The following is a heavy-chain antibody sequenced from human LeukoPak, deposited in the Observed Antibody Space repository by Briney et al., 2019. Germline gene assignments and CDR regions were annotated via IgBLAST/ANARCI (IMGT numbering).Heavy chain of an antibody. CDR2: IHYTRST. CDR1: GGSISGYY. CDR3: ARLGYCYDTHCLPDY. V-gene: IGHV4-59*01. Sequence: SETLSLTCTVSGGSISGYYWSWIRQPPGKRLECIGYIHYTRSTNYNPPLQSRVTISLDTSKNQFSLRLRSASAADTAVYYCARLGYCYDTHCLPDYWGQGILVTVSS. J-gene: IGHJ4*02. D-gene: IGHD3-22*01.